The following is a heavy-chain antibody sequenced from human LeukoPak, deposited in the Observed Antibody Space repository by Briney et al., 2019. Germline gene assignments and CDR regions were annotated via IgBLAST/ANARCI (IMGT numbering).Heavy chain of an antibody. Sequence: PSETLSLTCTVSGGSISSYYWSWIRQPPGKGLEWIGYIYYSGSTNYNPSLKGRVTISVDTSKNQFSLKLSSVTAADTAVYYCARQRTDGYTFDYWGQGTLVTVSS. D-gene: IGHD5-24*01. J-gene: IGHJ4*02. CDR2: IYYSGST. CDR1: GGSISSYY. V-gene: IGHV4-59*08. CDR3: ARQRTDGYTFDY.